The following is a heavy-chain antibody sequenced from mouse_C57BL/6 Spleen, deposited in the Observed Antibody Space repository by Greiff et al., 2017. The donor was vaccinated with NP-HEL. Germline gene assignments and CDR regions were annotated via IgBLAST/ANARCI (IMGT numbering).Heavy chain of an antibody. CDR1: GYTFTSYW. Sequence: VQLQQSGAELVKPGASVKLSCKASGYTFTSYWMQWVKQRPGQGLEWIGEIDPSDSYTTYNQKFKGKATLTVDTSSSTAYMQLSSLTSEDSAVYYCASLYGPLNGYFDYWGQGTTLTVSS. CDR3: ASLYGPLNGYFDY. D-gene: IGHD1-1*01. CDR2: IDPSDSYT. J-gene: IGHJ2*01. V-gene: IGHV1-50*01.